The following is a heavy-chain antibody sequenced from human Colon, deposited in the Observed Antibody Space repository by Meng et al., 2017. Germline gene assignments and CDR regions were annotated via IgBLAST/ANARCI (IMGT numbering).Heavy chain of an antibody. CDR3: ATGLRHGDWFDP. J-gene: IGHJ5*02. Sequence: VNIQQGXAGLLKPSDPLSLSCAVSGGSFSGFYWGWTRQPPGKGLEWIGEIDHFGISNYNSSLKGRLTMSVDTSKKQISLTLTSVTAADTAVYYCATGLRHGDWFDPWGPGTLVTVSS. V-gene: IGHV4-34*02. CDR1: GGSFSGFY. D-gene: IGHD4-17*01. CDR2: IDHFGIS.